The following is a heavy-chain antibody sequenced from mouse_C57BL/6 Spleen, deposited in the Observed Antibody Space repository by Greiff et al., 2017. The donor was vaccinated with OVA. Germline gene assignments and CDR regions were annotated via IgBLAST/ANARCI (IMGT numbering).Heavy chain of an antibody. CDR3: ARHDGYYGYFDV. CDR1: GFTFSSYT. Sequence: EVMLVESGGGLVKPGGSLKLSCAASGFTFSSYTMSWVRQTPEKRLEWVATISGGGGNTYYPDSVKGRFTISRDNAKNTLYLQMSSLRSEDTALYYCARHDGYYGYFDVWGTGTTVTVSS. D-gene: IGHD2-3*01. V-gene: IGHV5-9*01. CDR2: ISGGGGNT. J-gene: IGHJ1*03.